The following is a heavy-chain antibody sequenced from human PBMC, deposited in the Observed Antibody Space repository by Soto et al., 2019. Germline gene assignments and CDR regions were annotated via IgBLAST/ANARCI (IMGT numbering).Heavy chain of an antibody. CDR3: ARAVGNSFFDL. J-gene: IGHJ4*02. CDR1: GGSISSYY. V-gene: IGHV4-59*12. CDR2: IYYSGNT. D-gene: IGHD2-21*01. Sequence: PSETLSLTCTVSGGSISSYYWSWIRQPPGKGLEWIGYIYYSGNTDYNPSLKSRVSISVDTSTNYFSLRLSSVTAADTAVYYCARAVGNSFFDLWGQGTQVTVSS.